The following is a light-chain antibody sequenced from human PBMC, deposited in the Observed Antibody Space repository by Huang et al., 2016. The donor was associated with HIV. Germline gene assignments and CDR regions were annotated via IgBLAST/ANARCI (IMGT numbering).Light chain of an antibody. CDR2: GAS. V-gene: IGKV3-15*01. CDR1: QSVSSN. J-gene: IGKJ3*01. CDR3: QQYNKWPPLT. Sequence: EIVMTQSPATLSVSPGERATLSCRASQSVSSNLAWYQQKPGQAPRLLIYGASSRATSIPARFSGSGSGTEFTRTISSLQSEDFAVYYCQQYNKWPPLTFGPGTNVDIK.